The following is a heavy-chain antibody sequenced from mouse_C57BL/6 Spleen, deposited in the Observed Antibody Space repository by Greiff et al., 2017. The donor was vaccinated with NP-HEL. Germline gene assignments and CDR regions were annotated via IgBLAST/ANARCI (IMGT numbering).Heavy chain of an antibody. V-gene: IGHV1-7*01. Sequence: VQLQQSGAELAKPGASVKLSCKASGYTFTSYWMHWVKQRPGQGLEWIGYINPSSGYTKYNQKFKDKATLTADKSSSTAYMQLSSLTYEDSAVYYSATAAYGNPGYDYAMDDWGKGTSVTVSS. CDR3: ATAAYGNPGYDYAMDD. J-gene: IGHJ4*01. CDR1: GYTFTSYW. CDR2: INPSSGYT. D-gene: IGHD2-1*01.